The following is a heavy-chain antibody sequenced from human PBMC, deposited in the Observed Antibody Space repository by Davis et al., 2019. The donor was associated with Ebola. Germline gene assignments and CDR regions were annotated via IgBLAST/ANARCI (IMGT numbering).Heavy chain of an antibody. CDR3: IRDPAGHGMDV. D-gene: IGHD3-10*01. V-gene: IGHV3-13*01. CDR2: IGRAGDT. J-gene: IGHJ6*04. CDR1: GFTFSTYD. Sequence: GESLKISCAASGFTFSTYDMHWVRQTTEQGLEWVSAIGRAGDTHYLDSVKGRFTISRENAKNSLYLQMNSLRAGDTAVYYCIRDPAGHGMDVWGKGTTVIVSS.